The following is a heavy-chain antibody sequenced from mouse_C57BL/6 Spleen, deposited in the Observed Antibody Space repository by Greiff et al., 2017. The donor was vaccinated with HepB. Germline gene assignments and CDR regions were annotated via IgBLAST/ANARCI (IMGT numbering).Heavy chain of an antibody. CDR1: GFSFTSYG. J-gene: IGHJ4*01. Sequence: VKLMESGPGLVQPSQRLSITCTVSGFSFTSYGVHWVRQSPGKGLEWLGVIWRGGSTDYNAAFMSRLSITKDNSKSQVFFKMNSLQADDTAIYYCAKNGSPLAMDYWGQGTSVTVSS. CDR3: AKNGSPLAMDY. V-gene: IGHV2-5*01. D-gene: IGHD1-1*01. CDR2: IWRGGST.